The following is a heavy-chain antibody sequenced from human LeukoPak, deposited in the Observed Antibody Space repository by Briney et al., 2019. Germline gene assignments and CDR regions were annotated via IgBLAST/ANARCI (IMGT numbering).Heavy chain of an antibody. CDR3: ARVLFGSVGGY. V-gene: IGHV3-21*01. CDR1: GFTFSSYS. J-gene: IGHJ4*02. Sequence: GGSLRLSCAASGFTFSSYSMNWVRQAPGKGLEWVSSISSSSSYIYYVDSVKGRFTISRDNAKNSLYLQMNSLRAEDTAVYYCARVLFGSVGGYWGQGTLVTVSS. D-gene: IGHD4-23*01. CDR2: ISSSSSYI.